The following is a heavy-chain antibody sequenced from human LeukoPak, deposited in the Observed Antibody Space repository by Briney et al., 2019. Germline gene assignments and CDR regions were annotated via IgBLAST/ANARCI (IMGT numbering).Heavy chain of an antibody. Sequence: GESLKISCKGSGYSFTSYWIGWVRQMPGKGLEWMGIIYPGDSDTRYSPSFQGQVTISADKSISTAYLQWSSLKAPDTAMYYCARQGGYCSSTSCYALLYFDYWGQGTLVTVSS. D-gene: IGHD2-2*01. CDR2: IYPGDSDT. V-gene: IGHV5-51*01. J-gene: IGHJ4*02. CDR1: GYSFTSYW. CDR3: ARQGGYCSSTSCYALLYFDY.